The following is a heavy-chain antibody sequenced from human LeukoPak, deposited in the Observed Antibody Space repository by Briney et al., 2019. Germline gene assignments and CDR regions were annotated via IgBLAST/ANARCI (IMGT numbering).Heavy chain of an antibody. CDR3: ARGHSGSYQWNDAFDI. CDR2: ISSDSKYI. V-gene: IGHV3-21*01. J-gene: IGHJ3*02. D-gene: IGHD1-26*01. Sequence: GGSLRLSCAAPGFSFSVYSMIWVRQVPGKGLEWVSSISSDSKYIYYAGSMKGRFTVSRDNARNSLSLQMDSPGAEDTAIYYCARGHSGSYQWNDAFDIWGQGTMVTVSS. CDR1: GFSFSVYS.